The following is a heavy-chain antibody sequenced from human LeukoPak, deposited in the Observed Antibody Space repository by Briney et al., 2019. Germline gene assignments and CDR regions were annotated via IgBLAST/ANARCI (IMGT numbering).Heavy chain of an antibody. D-gene: IGHD3-3*01. CDR2: INHSGST. J-gene: IGHJ5*02. Sequence: PSETLSLTCAVYGGSFSGYYWSWIRQPPGKGLEWIGEINHSGSTNYNPSLKSRVTISVDTSKNQFSLKPSSVTAADTAVYYCARGKTIFGVARDWFDPWGQGTLVTVSS. V-gene: IGHV4-34*01. CDR3: ARGKTIFGVARDWFDP. CDR1: GGSFSGYY.